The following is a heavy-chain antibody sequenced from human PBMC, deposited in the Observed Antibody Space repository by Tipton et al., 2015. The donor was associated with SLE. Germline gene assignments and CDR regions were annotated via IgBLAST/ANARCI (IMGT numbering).Heavy chain of an antibody. D-gene: IGHD2-21*01. CDR3: AKADGVVGGQVPYWYFDL. CDR1: GGSINSDDYH. J-gene: IGHJ2*01. Sequence: TLSLTCTVSGGSINSDDYHWSWIRQPAGKGLEWIGRIYSSRSTNYNPSLKSRVTISVDTSKNQFSLTVTSVTAADTAVYFCAKADGVVGGQVPYWYFDLWGRGTLVTVSS. CDR2: IYSSRST. V-gene: IGHV4-61*02.